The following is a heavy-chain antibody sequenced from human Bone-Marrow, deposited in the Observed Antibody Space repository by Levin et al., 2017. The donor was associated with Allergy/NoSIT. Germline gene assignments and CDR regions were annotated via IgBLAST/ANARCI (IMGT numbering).Heavy chain of an antibody. J-gene: IGHJ6*03. CDR2: INSDGGSA. CDR3: AKAGTTVMLDYSYLDV. Sequence: GGSLRLSCAASGFTFSNYWMHWVRQVPRKGLVWVARINSDGGSAYYADFVKGRFTVSRDNAKNTLYLQMNSLRVEDTARYYCAKAGTTVMLDYSYLDVWGEGTAVTVSS. CDR1: GFTFSNYW. D-gene: IGHD4-17*01. V-gene: IGHV3-74*01.